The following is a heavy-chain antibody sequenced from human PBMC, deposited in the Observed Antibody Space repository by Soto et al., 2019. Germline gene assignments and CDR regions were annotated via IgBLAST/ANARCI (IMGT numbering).Heavy chain of an antibody. V-gene: IGHV3-21*01. CDR2: ISSSSSYI. Sequence: EVQLVESGGGLVKPGGSLRLSCAASGFTFSSYSMNWVRQAPGKGLEWVSSISSSSSYIYYADSVKGRFTISRDNAKNTLYLQMNSLRAEDTAVYYCARESVVRYCSGGSCYYFDYWGQGTLVTVSS. D-gene: IGHD2-15*01. J-gene: IGHJ4*02. CDR1: GFTFSSYS. CDR3: ARESVVRYCSGGSCYYFDY.